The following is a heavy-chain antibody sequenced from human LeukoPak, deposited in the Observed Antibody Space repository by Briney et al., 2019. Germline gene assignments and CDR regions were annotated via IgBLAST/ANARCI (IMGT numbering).Heavy chain of an antibody. J-gene: IGHJ4*02. CDR2: ISVSGGST. CDR1: GFTFSGYA. D-gene: IGHD3-22*01. CDR3: ARGYSKDYFDY. V-gene: IGHV3-23*01. Sequence: GGSLRLSCAASGFTFSGYAVSWVRQAPGEGLEWVSGISVSGGSTDYADSVKGRFTISRDNSKNTLYLQMNSLRAEDTATYYCARGYSKDYFDYWGQGTLVTVSS.